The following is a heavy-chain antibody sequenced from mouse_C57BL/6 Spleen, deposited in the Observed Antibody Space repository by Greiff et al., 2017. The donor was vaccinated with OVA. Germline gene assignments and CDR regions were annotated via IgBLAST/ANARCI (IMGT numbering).Heavy chain of an antibody. D-gene: IGHD4-1*01. J-gene: IGHJ2*01. Sequence: EVKLVESGGGLVKPGGSLKLSCAASGFTFSSYTMSWVRQTPEKRLEWVATISGGGGNTYYPDSVKGRFTISRDNAKNTLYLQMSSLRSEDTALYYCARLSLTGTFDYWGQGTTLTVSS. CDR2: ISGGGGNT. CDR3: ARLSLTGTFDY. V-gene: IGHV5-9*01. CDR1: GFTFSSYT.